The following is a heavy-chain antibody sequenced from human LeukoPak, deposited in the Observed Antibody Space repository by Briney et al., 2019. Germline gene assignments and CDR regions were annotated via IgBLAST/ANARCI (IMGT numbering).Heavy chain of an antibody. CDR2: IIPIFGTA. J-gene: IGHJ3*02. CDR1: GGTFSSYA. V-gene: IGHV1-69*06. CDR3: ASGTVNALVTPAGTDAFDI. D-gene: IGHD4-17*01. Sequence: SVKVSCKASGGTFSSYAISWVRQAPGQGLEWMGGIIPIFGTANYAQKFQGRVTITADKSTSTAYMELSSLRSEDTAVYYCASGTVNALVTPAGTDAFDIWGQGTMVTVSS.